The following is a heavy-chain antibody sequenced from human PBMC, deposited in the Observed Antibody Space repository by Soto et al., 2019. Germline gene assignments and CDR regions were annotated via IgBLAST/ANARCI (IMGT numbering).Heavy chain of an antibody. Sequence: GGSLRLSCATSGFSFSVYHMNWVRQAPGKGLEWVSYIDSRSSTIFYADSARGRFTVSRDNAKNSLFLQMDSLRDEDTAVYFCARDSMFGSGRYYFDSWGQGALVTVSS. D-gene: IGHD2-15*01. CDR1: GFSFSVYH. CDR3: ARDSMFGSGRYYFDS. CDR2: IDSRSSTI. J-gene: IGHJ4*02. V-gene: IGHV3-48*02.